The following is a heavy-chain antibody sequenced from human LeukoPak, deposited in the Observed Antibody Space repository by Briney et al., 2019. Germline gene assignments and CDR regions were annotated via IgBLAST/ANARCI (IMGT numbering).Heavy chain of an antibody. V-gene: IGHV3-23*01. CDR1: GFTFSSYA. D-gene: IGHD6-13*01. CDR2: ISGSGGST. Sequence: KTGGSLRLSCAASGFTFSSYAMSWVRQAPGRGLEWVSAISGSGGSTYYADSVKGRFTISRDNSKSTLYLQMNSLRAEDTAVYYCAKDIAAAGNWGQGTLVTVSS. CDR3: AKDIAAAGN. J-gene: IGHJ4*02.